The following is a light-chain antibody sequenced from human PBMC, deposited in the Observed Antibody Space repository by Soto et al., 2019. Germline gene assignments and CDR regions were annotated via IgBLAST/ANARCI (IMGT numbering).Light chain of an antibody. V-gene: IGLV2-14*03. CDR1: SSDVGAYNF. Sequence: QSVLTQPASVSGSPGQSITISCTGTSSDVGAYNFVSWYQQHPGKAPKLMIYDATIRPSGVSSRFSGSKSGNTASLAISGLQAEDEADYYCSSYTTSNTLVFGGGTKVTVL. CDR2: DAT. CDR3: SSYTTSNTLV. J-gene: IGLJ2*01.